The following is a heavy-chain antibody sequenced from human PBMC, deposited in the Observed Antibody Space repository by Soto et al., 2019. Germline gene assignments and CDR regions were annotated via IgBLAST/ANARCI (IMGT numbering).Heavy chain of an antibody. J-gene: IGHJ4*02. CDR2: IYPSNSYT. CDR1: RYSFTRYW. Sequence: PGAPKKISCKGSRYSFTRYWIAWVRKMSGKGLEMMGIIYPSNSYTRYSPSLQRQVTLSPDKSISTAYLQWVCLKATVTAMYSYARLQTPFPPYFDYWGQGTLVTVSS. V-gene: IGHV5-51*01. CDR3: ARLQTPFPPYFDY.